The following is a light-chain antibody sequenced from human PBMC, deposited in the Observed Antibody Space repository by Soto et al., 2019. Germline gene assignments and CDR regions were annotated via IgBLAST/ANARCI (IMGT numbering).Light chain of an antibody. V-gene: IGLV2-14*01. Sequence: QSALTQPASVSGSPGQSITISCTGTSSDVGGYNYVSWFQQHPGKAPKLMIDDVNNRPSGVSNRFSGSKSGNTASLTISGLQAEDEADYYCNSYTSSSTYVFGTGTKLTVL. CDR3: NSYTSSSTYV. J-gene: IGLJ1*01. CDR1: SSDVGGYNY. CDR2: DVN.